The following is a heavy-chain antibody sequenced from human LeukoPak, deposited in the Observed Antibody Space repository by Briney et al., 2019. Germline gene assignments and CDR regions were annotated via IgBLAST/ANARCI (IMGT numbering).Heavy chain of an antibody. V-gene: IGHV1-8*03. CDR1: GYTFTSYD. CDR2: MNPNSGNT. CDR3: ARRLRGWYFDL. Sequence: ASVKVSRKASGYTFTSYDINWVRQATGQGLEWMGWMNPNSGNTGYAQKFQGRVTITRNTSISTAYMELSSLRSEDTAVYYCARRLRGWYFDLWGRGTLVTVSS. J-gene: IGHJ2*01. D-gene: IGHD4-17*01.